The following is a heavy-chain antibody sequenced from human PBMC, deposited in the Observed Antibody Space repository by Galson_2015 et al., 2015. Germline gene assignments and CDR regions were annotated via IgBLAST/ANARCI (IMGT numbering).Heavy chain of an antibody. D-gene: IGHD2-15*01. J-gene: IGHJ4*02. CDR3: ASGLGLLKGFDY. V-gene: IGHV3-30*03. Sequence: SLRLSCAASGFTFSSYGMHWVRQAPGKGLEWVAVISYDGSNKYYADSVKGRFTISRDNSKNTLYLQMNSLRAEDTAVYYCASGLGLLKGFDYWGQGTLVTVSS. CDR2: ISYDGSNK. CDR1: GFTFSSYG.